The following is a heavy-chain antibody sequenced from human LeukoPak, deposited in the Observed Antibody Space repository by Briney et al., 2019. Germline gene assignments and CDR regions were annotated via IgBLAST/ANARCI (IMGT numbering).Heavy chain of an antibody. CDR1: GVSFNDYY. D-gene: IGHD4-17*01. CDR2: INHSGYT. V-gene: IGHV4-34*01. J-gene: IGHJ4*02. CDR3: TRMTTGHDY. Sequence: SETLSLTCAVSGVSFNDYYWSWVHQAPGKGLEWIGEINHSGYTNDSPSLKSRVTISIDTSRKQFSLNLRSVTVADTGIYYCTRMTTGHDYWGQGTLVTVSS.